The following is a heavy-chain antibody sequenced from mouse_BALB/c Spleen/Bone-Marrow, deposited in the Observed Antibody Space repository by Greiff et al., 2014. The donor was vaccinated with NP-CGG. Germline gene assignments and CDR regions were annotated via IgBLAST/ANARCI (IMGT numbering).Heavy chain of an antibody. Sequence: QVQLQQSGAELVKPGASVKLSCKASGYTFTSYWMHWVKQRPGQGLEWIGEINPSNGRTNYNEKFKSKATLTVDKSSNTAYMQLSSLTSEDSAVYYCAIGLLGDYWGQGTSVSVSS. CDR2: INPSNGRT. CDR1: GYTFTSYW. J-gene: IGHJ4*01. D-gene: IGHD2-10*01. CDR3: AIGLLGDY. V-gene: IGHV1S81*02.